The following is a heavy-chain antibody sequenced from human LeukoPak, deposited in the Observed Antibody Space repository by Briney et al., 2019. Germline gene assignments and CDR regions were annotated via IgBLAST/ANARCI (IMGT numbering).Heavy chain of an antibody. CDR3: AARVVGATNYFDY. CDR2: NYYSGST. V-gene: IGHV4-59*01. D-gene: IGHD1-26*01. CDR1: GGSISSYY. Sequence: SETLSLTCTVSGGSISSYYWSWIRQPPGKGLEGIGHNYYSGSTNYKPSIKGRVTISVDLSKNQFSLKMTSVTAADTAVYYCAARVVGATNYFDYWDQGNLVTVSS. J-gene: IGHJ4*02.